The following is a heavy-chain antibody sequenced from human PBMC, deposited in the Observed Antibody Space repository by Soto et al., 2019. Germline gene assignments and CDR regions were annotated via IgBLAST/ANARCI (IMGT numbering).Heavy chain of an antibody. CDR3: ARAQGSGSLVS. CDR1: GGSISSGDYY. D-gene: IGHD3-10*01. Sequence: QVQLQESGPGLVKPSQTLSLTCTVSGGSISSGDYYWSWIRQPPGKGLEWIGYIYYSGSTYYNPSLKRRFTISVDTSKTQSSLKLSSVTAADTAVYYCARAQGSGSLVSWGQGTLVTVSS. J-gene: IGHJ4*02. CDR2: IYYSGST. V-gene: IGHV4-30-4*01.